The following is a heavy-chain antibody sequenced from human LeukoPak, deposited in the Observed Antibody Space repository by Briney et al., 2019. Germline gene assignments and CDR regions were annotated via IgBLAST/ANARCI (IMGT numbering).Heavy chain of an antibody. Sequence: ASVKVSCKASGYTFTSYDINWVRQAPGQGLEWMGWINPNSGGTNYAQKFQGRVTMTRDTPISTAYMELSRLRSDDTAVYYCARDQGWNPYYFDYWGQGTLVTVSS. CDR1: GYTFTSYD. CDR3: ARDQGWNPYYFDY. CDR2: INPNSGGT. V-gene: IGHV1-2*02. D-gene: IGHD1-1*01. J-gene: IGHJ4*02.